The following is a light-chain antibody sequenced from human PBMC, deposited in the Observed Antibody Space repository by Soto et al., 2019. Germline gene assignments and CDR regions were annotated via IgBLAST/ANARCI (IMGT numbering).Light chain of an antibody. CDR3: QVWDSSSDHHVV. J-gene: IGLJ2*01. Sequence: SYELTQPPSVSVAPGKTARITCGGNNIGSKSVHWYQQKPGQAPVLVIYYDSARPSGIPERFSGSNSGNTATLTISRVEAGDEADYYCQVWDSSSDHHVVFGGGTKVTVL. CDR2: YDS. CDR1: NIGSKS. V-gene: IGLV3-21*04.